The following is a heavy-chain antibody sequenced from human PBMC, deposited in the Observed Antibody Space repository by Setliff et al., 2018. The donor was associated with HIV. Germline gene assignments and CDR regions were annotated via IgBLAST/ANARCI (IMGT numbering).Heavy chain of an antibody. V-gene: IGHV3-48*03. D-gene: IGHD3-22*01. Sequence: GGSMRLSCAASGFSFSIYEMNWVRQAPGKGLEWLSYISSSSGTILYVDSVQGRFTISRDNAKNSLYLQMNSLRAQDTAVYYCARSHYDSRGYYYRGDAFDIWGLGTMVTVSS. CDR2: ISSSSGTI. CDR3: ARSHYDSRGYYYRGDAFDI. CDR1: GFSFSIYE. J-gene: IGHJ3*02.